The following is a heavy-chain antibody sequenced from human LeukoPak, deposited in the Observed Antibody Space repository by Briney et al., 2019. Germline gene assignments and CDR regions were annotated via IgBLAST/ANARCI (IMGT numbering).Heavy chain of an antibody. CDR3: AKDGAYCGGDCYPYYFDY. D-gene: IGHD2-21*02. CDR1: GFTFSSYA. J-gene: IGHJ4*02. V-gene: IGHV3-23*01. CDR2: ISGSGGST. Sequence: GGSLRLSCAASGFTFSSYAMSRVRQAPGKGLEWVSAISGSGGSTYYADSVKGRFTISRDNSKNTLYLQMNSLRAEDTTVYYCAKDGAYCGGDCYPYYFDYWGQGTLVTVSS.